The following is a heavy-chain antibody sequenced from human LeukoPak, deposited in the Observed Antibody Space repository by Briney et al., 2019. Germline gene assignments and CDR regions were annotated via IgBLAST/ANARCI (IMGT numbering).Heavy chain of an antibody. J-gene: IGHJ6*02. CDR1: GGSISSYY. Sequence: PSETLSLTCTVSGGSISSYYWSWIRQPPGKGLEWIGYIYYSGSTNYNPSLKSRVTISVDTSKNQFSLKLSSVTAADTAVYYCARSVVTSYYYGMDVWGQGTTVTVSS. V-gene: IGHV4-59*08. CDR2: IYYSGST. D-gene: IGHD4-23*01. CDR3: ARSVVTSYYYGMDV.